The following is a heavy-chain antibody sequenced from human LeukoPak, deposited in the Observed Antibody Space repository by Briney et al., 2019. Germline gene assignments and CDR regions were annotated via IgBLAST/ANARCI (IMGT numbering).Heavy chain of an antibody. J-gene: IGHJ4*02. CDR2: ISYDGSNK. V-gene: IGHV3-30-3*01. CDR1: GFAFSPYA. CDR3: ARGPQPDLTGTTNFDY. D-gene: IGHD1-7*01. Sequence: GGSLRLSCAASGFAFSPYAMHWVRQAPGKGLEWVAVISYDGSNKYYADSVKGRFTISRDNSKNTLYLQMNSLRDEDTAVYYCARGPQPDLTGTTNFDYWGQGTLVTVSS.